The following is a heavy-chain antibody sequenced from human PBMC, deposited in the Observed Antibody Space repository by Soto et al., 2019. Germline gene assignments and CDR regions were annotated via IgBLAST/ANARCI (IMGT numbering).Heavy chain of an antibody. CDR2: IYYSGST. D-gene: IGHD3-9*01. CDR1: GGSISSYY. J-gene: IGHJ6*02. CDR3: ARDLNDYDILTGYYYYYGMDV. V-gene: IGHV4-59*01. Sequence: TLSLTCTVSGGSISSYYWSWIRQPPGKGLGGIGYIYYSGSTNYNPSLKSRVTISVDTSKNQFSLKLSSVTAADTAVYYCARDLNDYDILTGYYYYYGMDVWGQGTTVTVSS.